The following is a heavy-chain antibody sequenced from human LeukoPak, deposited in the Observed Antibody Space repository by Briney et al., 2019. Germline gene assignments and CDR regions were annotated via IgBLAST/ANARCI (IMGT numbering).Heavy chain of an antibody. D-gene: IGHD4-17*01. J-gene: IGHJ5*02. Sequence: VASVKVSCKASGYTFTGYYMHWVRQAPGQGLEWMGWINPNSGGTNYAQKFQGRVTMTRDTSISTAYMELSRLRPDDTAVYYCARGPTVTTGQNWFDPWGQGTLVTVSS. CDR2: INPNSGGT. CDR3: ARGPTVTTGQNWFDP. V-gene: IGHV1-2*02. CDR1: GYTFTGYY.